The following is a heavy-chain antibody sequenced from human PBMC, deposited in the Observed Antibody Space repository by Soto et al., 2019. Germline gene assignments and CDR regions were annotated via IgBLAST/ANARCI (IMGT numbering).Heavy chain of an antibody. D-gene: IGHD2-2*01. V-gene: IGHV1-18*01. CDR3: ARDLTIVPATHPRLENYGMDV. J-gene: IGHJ6*02. CDR2: ISPYNGHT. CDR1: GYSFTSYG. Sequence: QVQLVQSAGEVRKPGASVKVSCKASGYSFTSYGISWVRRAPGQGLEWMGWISPYNGHTQFVERFQGRVTMTTDTSTKTAEMELRNMRSDDTAHYYCARDLTIVPATHPRLENYGMDVWGQGTTVIVSS.